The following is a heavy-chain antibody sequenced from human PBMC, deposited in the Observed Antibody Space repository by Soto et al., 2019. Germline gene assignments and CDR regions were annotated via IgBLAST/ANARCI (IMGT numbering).Heavy chain of an antibody. V-gene: IGHV1-24*01. D-gene: IGHD6-19*01. Sequence: ASVKVSCKVSGYTLTELSMHWVRQAPGKGLEWMGGFDPEDGETIYAQKFQGRVTMTEDTSTDTAYMELSSLRSEDTAVYYCATDHGIAVAGTNFKPLYYFDYWGQGTLVPVSS. CDR1: GYTLTELS. CDR3: ATDHGIAVAGTNFKPLYYFDY. J-gene: IGHJ4*02. CDR2: FDPEDGET.